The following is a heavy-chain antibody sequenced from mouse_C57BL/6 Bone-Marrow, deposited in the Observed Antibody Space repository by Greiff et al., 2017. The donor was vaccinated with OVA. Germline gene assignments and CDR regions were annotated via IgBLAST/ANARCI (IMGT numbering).Heavy chain of an antibody. D-gene: IGHD2-3*01. Sequence: QVQLQQSGAELVRPGASVTLSCKASGYTFADYEMHWVKQTPVHGLEWIGAIDPETGGTAYNQKVKGKAILTADKSSSTAYMELRSLTSEDSAVYYYTSNDGYIWFAYWGQGTLVTVSA. J-gene: IGHJ3*01. CDR3: TSNDGYIWFAY. CDR1: GYTFADYE. V-gene: IGHV1-15*01. CDR2: IDPETGGT.